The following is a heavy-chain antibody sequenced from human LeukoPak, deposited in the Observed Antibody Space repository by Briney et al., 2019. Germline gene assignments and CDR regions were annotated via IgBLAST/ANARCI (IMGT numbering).Heavy chain of an antibody. V-gene: IGHV1-2*02. D-gene: IGHD5-12*01. J-gene: IGHJ4*02. CDR2: INPNSGGT. CDR3: ARDRRWLRGLFDY. CDR1: GYTFTGYY. Sequence: ASVKVSCKASGYTFTGYYMHWVRQAPGQGLEWMGWINPNSGGTNYAQKFQGRVTMTRDTSISTAYMELSGLRSDDTAVYYCARDRRWLRGLFDYWGQGTLVTVSS.